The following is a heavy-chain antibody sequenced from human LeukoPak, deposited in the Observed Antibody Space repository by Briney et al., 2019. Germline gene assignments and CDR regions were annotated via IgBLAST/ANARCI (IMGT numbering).Heavy chain of an antibody. CDR3: ARGVGAQGFEGAFDI. D-gene: IGHD3-16*01. CDR2: IYYSGST. Sequence: SETLSLTCTVSGDSINRYYWSWIRQHPGKGLEWIGYIYYSGSTYYNPSLKSRVTISVGTSKNQFSLKLSSVTAADTAVYYCARGVGAQGFEGAFDIWGQGTMVTVSS. V-gene: IGHV4-31*03. CDR1: GDSINRYY. J-gene: IGHJ3*02.